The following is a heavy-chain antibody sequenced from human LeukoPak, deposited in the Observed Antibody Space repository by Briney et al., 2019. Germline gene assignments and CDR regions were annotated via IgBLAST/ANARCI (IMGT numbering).Heavy chain of an antibody. Sequence: ASVKVSCKASGFTFTSYDINWVRQASGQGLEWMGWMNPNNGNTGYAQKFQGRVTMTRDTSISTAYMELRDLRSEDTAVYYCVRDGEGVAISVNYWFDPWGQGTLVTVSS. CDR3: VRDGEGVAISVNYWFDP. J-gene: IGHJ5*02. CDR1: GFTFTSYD. D-gene: IGHD3-10*01. CDR2: MNPNNGNT. V-gene: IGHV1-8*01.